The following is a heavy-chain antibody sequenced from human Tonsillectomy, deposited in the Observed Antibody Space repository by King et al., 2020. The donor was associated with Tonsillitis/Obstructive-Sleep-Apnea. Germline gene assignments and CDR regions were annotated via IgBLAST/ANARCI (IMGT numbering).Heavy chain of an antibody. CDR2: IYYSGST. V-gene: IGHV4-59*01. J-gene: IGHJ6*03. Sequence: VQLQESGPGLVKPSETLSLTCTVSGGSISSYYWSWIRQPPGKGLEWIGYIYYSGSTNYNPSLKSRVTISVDTSKNQFSLKLSSVIAADTAVYYCARDYYFWIGNNYYYYMDVWGKGTTVTVSS. D-gene: IGHD3-3*01. CDR3: ARDYYFWIGNNYYYYMDV. CDR1: GGSISSYY.